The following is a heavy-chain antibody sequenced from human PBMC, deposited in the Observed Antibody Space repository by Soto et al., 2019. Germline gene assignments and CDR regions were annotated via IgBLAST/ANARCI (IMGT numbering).Heavy chain of an antibody. CDR1: GGSFSGYY. CDR3: AREENYDFWSGYYKGYFDY. CDR2: INHSGST. J-gene: IGHJ4*02. D-gene: IGHD3-3*01. V-gene: IGHV4-34*01. Sequence: CAVYGGSFSGYYWSWIRQPPGKGLEWIGEINHSGSTNYNPSLKSRVTISVDTSKNQFSLKLSSVTAADTAVYYCAREENYDFWSGYYKGYFDYWGQGTLVTVSS.